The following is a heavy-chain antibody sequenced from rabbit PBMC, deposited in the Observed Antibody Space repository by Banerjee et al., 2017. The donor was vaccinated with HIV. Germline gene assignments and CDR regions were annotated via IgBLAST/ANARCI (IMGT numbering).Heavy chain of an antibody. Sequence: QEQLEESGGGLVKPEGSLTLTCKASGFSFSNKAVMCWVRQAPGKGLEWIACINTATGKAVYASWAKGRFTISRTSSTTVTLQMTSLTAADRAAYFCARDLVGVIGWNFYLWGPGTLVTV. J-gene: IGHJ6*01. D-gene: IGHD1-1*01. CDR3: ARDLVGVIGWNFYL. CDR2: INTATGKA. V-gene: IGHV1S45*01. CDR1: GFSFSNKAV.